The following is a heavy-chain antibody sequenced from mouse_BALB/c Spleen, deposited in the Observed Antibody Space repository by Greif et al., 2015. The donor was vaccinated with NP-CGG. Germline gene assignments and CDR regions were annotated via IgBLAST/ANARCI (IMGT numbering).Heavy chain of an antibody. Sequence: EVQLVESGGGLVKLGGSLKLSCAASGFTFSSYYMSWVRQTPEKRLELVAAINSNGGSTYYPDTVKGRFTISRDNAKNTLYLQMSSLKSEDTALYYCARPYYDYDYAMDYWGQGTSVTVSS. CDR2: INSNGGST. J-gene: IGHJ4*01. CDR3: ARPYYDYDYAMDY. D-gene: IGHD2-4*01. V-gene: IGHV5-6-2*01. CDR1: GFTFSSYY.